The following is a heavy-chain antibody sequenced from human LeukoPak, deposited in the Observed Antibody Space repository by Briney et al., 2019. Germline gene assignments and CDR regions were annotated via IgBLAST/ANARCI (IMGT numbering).Heavy chain of an antibody. Sequence: SETLSLTCTVSGGSISSSSYYWGWIRQPPGKGLEWIGSIYYSGSTYYNPSLKSRVTISVDTSKNQFSLKLSSVTAADTAVYYCARHYSSREYSSSSLPYYYYYMDVWGKGTTVTVSS. J-gene: IGHJ6*03. D-gene: IGHD6-6*01. CDR2: IYYSGST. CDR1: GGSISSSSYY. CDR3: ARHYSSREYSSSSLPYYYYYMDV. V-gene: IGHV4-39*01.